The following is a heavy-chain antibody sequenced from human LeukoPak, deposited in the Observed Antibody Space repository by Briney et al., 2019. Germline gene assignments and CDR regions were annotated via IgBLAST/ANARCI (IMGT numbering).Heavy chain of an antibody. CDR1: GFTFSSYS. V-gene: IGHV3-21*04. D-gene: IGHD6-19*01. Sequence: PGGSLRLSCAASGFTFSSYSMNWVRQAPGKGLEWVSSISSSSSYIYYADSVKGRFTISRDNSKNTLYLQMNSLRAEDTAVYYCASSAVAGMADYWGQGTLVTVSS. CDR2: ISSSSSYI. CDR3: ASSAVAGMADY. J-gene: IGHJ4*02.